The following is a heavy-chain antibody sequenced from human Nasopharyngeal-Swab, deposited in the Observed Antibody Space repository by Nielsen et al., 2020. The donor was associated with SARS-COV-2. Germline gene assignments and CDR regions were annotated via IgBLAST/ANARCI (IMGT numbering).Heavy chain of an antibody. CDR1: GFTFDDYA. CDR2: ISWNSGSI. D-gene: IGHD5-12*01. Sequence: GGSLRLSCAAYGFTFDDYAMHWVRQAPGKCLEWVSGISWNSGSIGYADSVKGRFTISRDNAKNSLYLQMNSLRAEDTALYYCAKGLVEWLRADAFDIWGQGTMVTVSS. J-gene: IGHJ3*02. CDR3: AKGLVEWLRADAFDI. V-gene: IGHV3-9*01.